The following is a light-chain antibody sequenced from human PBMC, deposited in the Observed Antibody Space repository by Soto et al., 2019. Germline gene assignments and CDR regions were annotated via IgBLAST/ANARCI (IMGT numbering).Light chain of an antibody. CDR2: GAS. Sequence: EIVLTQSPATLSFSPGERATLSCRASHSVSSSYLAWYQQKPGQAPRLLIYGASSRATGIPDRFSGSGSGTDFTLTISRLEPEDFAVYYCQQYGSSRALTFGGGTKVDIK. J-gene: IGKJ4*01. CDR3: QQYGSSRALT. CDR1: HSVSSSY. V-gene: IGKV3-20*01.